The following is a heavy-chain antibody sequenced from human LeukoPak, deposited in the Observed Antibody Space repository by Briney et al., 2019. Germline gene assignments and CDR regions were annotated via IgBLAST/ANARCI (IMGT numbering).Heavy chain of an antibody. CDR2: INHSGST. J-gene: IGHJ4*02. CDR3: ARVYYYDSSGYYYDY. Sequence: ASETLSLTCAVYGGSFSGYYWSWIRQPPGKGLEWIGEINHSGSTNYNPSLKSRVTMSVDTSKNQFSLKLSSVTAADTAVYYCARVYYYDSSGYYYDYWGQGTLVTVSS. V-gene: IGHV4-34*01. CDR1: GGSFSGYY. D-gene: IGHD3-22*01.